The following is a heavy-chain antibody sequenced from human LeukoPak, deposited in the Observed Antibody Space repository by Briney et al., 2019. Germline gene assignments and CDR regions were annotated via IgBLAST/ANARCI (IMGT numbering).Heavy chain of an antibody. V-gene: IGHV1-2*02. CDR3: SLIPGGSWAFDF. Sequence: GASVKVSCKASEYTFSVYHIHSVRLAPGQGLEWMAWINPNSGDTNYAQNFQGRVTITRETSISTVYMDVSSLRLDDTAVFYWSLIPGGSWAFDFWGQGTMVSVSS. CDR1: EYTFSVYH. D-gene: IGHD6-13*01. J-gene: IGHJ4*02. CDR2: INPNSGDT.